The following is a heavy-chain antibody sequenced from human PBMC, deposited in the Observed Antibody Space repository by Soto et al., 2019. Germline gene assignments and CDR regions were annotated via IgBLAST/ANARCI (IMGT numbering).Heavy chain of an antibody. Sequence: SETLSLTCNVSGGSISGFYWSWIRQPPGKGLEWIGYISYSGNTNYSPSLKSRVTISVDTSKKQLSLKLTSVTTADTAVYFCARAPMVITRSYFDNWGQGTPVTAPQ. CDR1: GGSISGFY. D-gene: IGHD1-20*01. CDR2: ISYSGNT. V-gene: IGHV4-59*01. CDR3: ARAPMVITRSYFDN. J-gene: IGHJ4*02.